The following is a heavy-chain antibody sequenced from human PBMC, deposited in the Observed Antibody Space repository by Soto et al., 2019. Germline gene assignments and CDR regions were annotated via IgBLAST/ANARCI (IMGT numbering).Heavy chain of an antibody. CDR1: GFTFSSYG. CDR3: AKARIGEEGAFDI. Sequence: GGSLRLSCAASGFTFSSYGMHWVRQAPGKGLEWVAVISYDGSNKYYADSVKGRFTISRDNSKNTLYLQMNSLRAEDTAVYYCAKARIGEEGAFDIWGQGTMVTVSS. V-gene: IGHV3-30*18. CDR2: ISYDGSNK. D-gene: IGHD3-16*01. J-gene: IGHJ3*02.